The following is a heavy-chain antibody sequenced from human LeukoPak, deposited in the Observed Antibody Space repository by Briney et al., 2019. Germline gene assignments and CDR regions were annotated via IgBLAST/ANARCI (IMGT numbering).Heavy chain of an antibody. V-gene: IGHV4-59*08. CDR2: IYYSGST. CDR1: GGSISSYY. J-gene: IGHJ4*02. CDR3: ARHRLAAAAPSFDY. D-gene: IGHD6-13*01. Sequence: SETLSLTCTVSGGSISSYYWSWIRQPPGKGLEWIGYIYYSGSTKYNPSLKSRVTISVDTSKNQFSLKLSSVTAADRAVYYCARHRLAAAAPSFDYWAREPWSPSPQ.